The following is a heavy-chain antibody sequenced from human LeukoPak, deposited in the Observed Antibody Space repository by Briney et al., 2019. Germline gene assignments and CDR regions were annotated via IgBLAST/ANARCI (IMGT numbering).Heavy chain of an antibody. CDR2: IYYRGSA. D-gene: IGHD3-22*01. CDR1: GGSISSSSYF. Sequence: SESLSLTCTVSGGSISSSSYFWGWIRQPPGKGLEWIGSIYYRGSAYYNPSLKSRVTISVDTSKNQFSLKLSSVTAADTAVYYCARGDGAYYYDSSGYYPSLYFDYWGQGTLVTVSS. V-gene: IGHV4-39*07. J-gene: IGHJ4*02. CDR3: ARGDGAYYYDSSGYYPSLYFDY.